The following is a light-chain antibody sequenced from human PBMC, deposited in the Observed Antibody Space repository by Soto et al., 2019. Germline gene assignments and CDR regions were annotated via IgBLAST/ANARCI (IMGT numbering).Light chain of an antibody. CDR2: AAS. J-gene: IGKJ1*01. V-gene: IGKV1-39*01. CDR3: QQSYSSPPT. CDR1: QGIRND. Sequence: IQMTQSPSSLSASVGDRVTITCRASQGIRNDLGWYQQKPGKAPKLLIFAASSLQSGVPSRFSGSRSGPDFTLTISSLQPEDFATYYCQQSYSSPPTFGQGTKVDIK.